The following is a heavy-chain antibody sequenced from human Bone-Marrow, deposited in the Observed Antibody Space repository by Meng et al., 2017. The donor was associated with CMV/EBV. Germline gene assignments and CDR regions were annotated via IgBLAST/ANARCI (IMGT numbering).Heavy chain of an antibody. J-gene: IGHJ3*02. CDR2: IIPIFGTA. Sequence: SVKVSCKASGGTFSSYSIRWVRQAPGQGLEWMGGIIPIFGTANYAQKFQGRVTIATDESTSTAYMELSNLRSEDTAVYDCAREISGYYCSSTSCAGSGTTRHGAFDIWGQGTIVTVSS. CDR3: AREISGYYCSSTSCAGSGTTRHGAFDI. D-gene: IGHD2-2*01. V-gene: IGHV1-69*05. CDR1: GGTFSSYS.